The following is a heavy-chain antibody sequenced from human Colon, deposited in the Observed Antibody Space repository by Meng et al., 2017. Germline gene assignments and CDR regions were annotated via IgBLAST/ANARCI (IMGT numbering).Heavy chain of an antibody. J-gene: IGHJ4*02. CDR1: GDSVSSKSGA. V-gene: IGHV6-1*01. Sequence: QVQLQQSGPGLVKPTPPPSLTCAISGDSVSSKSGAWNWIRQSPSRGLEWLARTYYSSKWNNDYAVSVKGRITINADTSTNQVSLQLNSVTPEDTAVYYCARGFLVRGFDSWGQGTLDTVSS. CDR2: TYYSSKWNN. CDR3: ARGFLVRGFDS. D-gene: IGHD3-3*01.